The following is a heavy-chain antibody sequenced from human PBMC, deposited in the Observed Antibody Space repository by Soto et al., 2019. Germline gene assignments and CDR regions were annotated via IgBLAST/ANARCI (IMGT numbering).Heavy chain of an antibody. V-gene: IGHV3-21*01. CDR2: ISIDSNYI. CDR3: VRDRPPVDTSYGMDV. Sequence: EVQLVESGGGLVKPGGSLRLSCTASGFTFGSYSMSWVRQAPGKGLEWVSIISIDSNYIFQTDSVKGRFTISSDNAKASVYLQMDSLRAEDTAVYYCVRDRPPVDTSYGMDVWGPGTTVTVSS. J-gene: IGHJ6*02. CDR1: GFTFGSYS. D-gene: IGHD5-18*01.